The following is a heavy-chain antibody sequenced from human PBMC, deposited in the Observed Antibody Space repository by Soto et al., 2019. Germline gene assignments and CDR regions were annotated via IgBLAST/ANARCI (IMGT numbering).Heavy chain of an antibody. V-gene: IGHV1-69*13. D-gene: IGHD6-13*01. CDR1: GGTFSRYA. J-gene: IGHJ6*02. CDR2: LIPIFGTA. Sequence: GASVKVSCKASGGTFSRYAISWVRQDTGQGLEWMGGLIPIFGTANYAQKFQGRVTITADESTSTAYMELSSLRSEDTAVYYCARDRIAAAGSHYYYGMDVWGQGTTVTVSS. CDR3: ARDRIAAAGSHYYYGMDV.